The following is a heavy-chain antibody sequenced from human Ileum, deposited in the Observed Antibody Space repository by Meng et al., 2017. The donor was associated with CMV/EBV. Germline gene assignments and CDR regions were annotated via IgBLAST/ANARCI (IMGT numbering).Heavy chain of an antibody. D-gene: IGHD3-3*01. Sequence: SLKISCAASGFRFDDYAMHWVRQAPQKGLEWVSGISWNSGSIGYADSVRGRFTISRDNAKNSLYLQMNSLRAEDTALYHCARERTVLTGFLEWLLFNYWGQGTLVTFSS. V-gene: IGHV3-9*01. J-gene: IGHJ4*02. CDR2: ISWNSGSI. CDR1: GFRFDDYA. CDR3: ARERTVLTGFLEWLLFNY.